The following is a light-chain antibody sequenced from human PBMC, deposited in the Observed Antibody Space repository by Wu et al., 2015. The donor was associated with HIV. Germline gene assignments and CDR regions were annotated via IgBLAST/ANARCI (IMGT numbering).Light chain of an antibody. CDR1: QSVSTK. CDR2: GAS. CDR3: QQYGSSWS. V-gene: IGKV3-20*01. J-gene: IGKJ1*01. Sequence: EIVMTQSPVILFMSPGERATLSCRASQSVSTKLAWYQQKPGQAPRLLIYGASSRATGVPDRFSGSGSGTDFTLTISRLEPGDFAVYYCQQYGSSWSFGQGTKVEIK.